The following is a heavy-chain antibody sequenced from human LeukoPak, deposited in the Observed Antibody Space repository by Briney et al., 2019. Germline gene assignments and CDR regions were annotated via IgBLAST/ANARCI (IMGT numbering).Heavy chain of an antibody. CDR1: GFTFSSYA. CDR3: AREQEGTSNFDY. Sequence: PGGFLRLSCAVSGFTFSSYAISWVRQAPGKGLEWVSGINWNGGSTGYADSVKGRFTISRDNAKNSLYLQMNSLRAEDTALYHCAREQEGTSNFDYWGQGTLVTVSS. J-gene: IGHJ4*02. V-gene: IGHV3-20*01. D-gene: IGHD2-2*01. CDR2: INWNGGST.